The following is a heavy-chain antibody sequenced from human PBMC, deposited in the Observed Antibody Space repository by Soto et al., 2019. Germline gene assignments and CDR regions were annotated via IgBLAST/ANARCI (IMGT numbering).Heavy chain of an antibody. J-gene: IGHJ6*02. D-gene: IGHD2-2*01. CDR2: MNPNSGNT. Sequence: WVRQATGQGLEWMGWMNPNSGNTGYAQKFQGRVTMTRNTSISTAYMELSSLRSEDTAVYYCAREKGVYCSSTSCYPAGGHYYYGMDVWGQGTTVTVSS. V-gene: IGHV1-8*01. CDR3: AREKGVYCSSTSCYPAGGHYYYGMDV.